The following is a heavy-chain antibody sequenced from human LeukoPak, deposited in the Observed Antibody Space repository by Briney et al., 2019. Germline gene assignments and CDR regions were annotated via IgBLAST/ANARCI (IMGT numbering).Heavy chain of an antibody. CDR2: INPNSGGT. CDR3: ARAEVLRYFDWLPGHENWFDP. V-gene: IGHV1-2*02. CDR1: GYTFTGYY. J-gene: IGHJ5*02. Sequence: GASVKVSCKASGYTFTGYYMHWVRQAPGQGLEWMGWINPNSGGTNYAQKFQGRVTMTRDTSISTAYMELSRLRSDDTAVYYCARAEVLRYFDWLPGHENWFDPWGQGTLVTVSS. D-gene: IGHD3-9*01.